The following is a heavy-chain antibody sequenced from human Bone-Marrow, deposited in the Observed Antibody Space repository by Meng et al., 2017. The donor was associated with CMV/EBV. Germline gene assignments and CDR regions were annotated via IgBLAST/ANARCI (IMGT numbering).Heavy chain of an antibody. Sequence: GESLRLSCAASGFTFSSYWMHWVRQAPGKGLEWVANIKQDGREKYYVDSAKGRFTISRDNAMNSLYLQRNSPRAEDRAVYYCAREMDDGGWLRLREYYLDYWGQGTLVTVSS. J-gene: IGHJ4*02. CDR1: GFTFSSYW. CDR2: IKQDGREK. V-gene: IGHV3-7*01. CDR3: AREMDDGGWLRLREYYLDY. D-gene: IGHD5-12*01.